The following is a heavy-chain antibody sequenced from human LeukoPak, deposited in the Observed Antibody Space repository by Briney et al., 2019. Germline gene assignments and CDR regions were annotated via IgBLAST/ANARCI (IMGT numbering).Heavy chain of an antibody. CDR1: GLSFYISN. D-gene: IGHD2/OR15-2a*01. V-gene: IGHV3-48*02. J-gene: IGHJ3*02. Sequence: GGSLRLSCAASGLSFYISNMHWVRQTPGKGLEWVSFISGSSTATQYADSVKGRYTVSRDIGRKAQYLQMNSLRDEDTAVYYCARGGGKSYSDAFDIWGQGTVVTVSS. CDR3: ARGGGKSYSDAFDI. CDR2: ISGSSTAT.